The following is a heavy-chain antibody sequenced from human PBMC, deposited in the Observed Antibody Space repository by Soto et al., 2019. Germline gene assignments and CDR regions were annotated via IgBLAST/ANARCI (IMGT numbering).Heavy chain of an antibody. V-gene: IGHV4-39*01. Sequence: SETLSLTCTVSGGSISSSSYYWGWIRQPPGKGLEWIGSIYYSGSTYYNPSLKSRVTISVDTSKNQFSLKLSSVTAADTAVYYCARHGDMVRGEKYNWFDPWGQGTLVTVSS. J-gene: IGHJ5*02. D-gene: IGHD3-10*01. CDR1: GGSISSSSYY. CDR2: IYYSGST. CDR3: ARHGDMVRGEKYNWFDP.